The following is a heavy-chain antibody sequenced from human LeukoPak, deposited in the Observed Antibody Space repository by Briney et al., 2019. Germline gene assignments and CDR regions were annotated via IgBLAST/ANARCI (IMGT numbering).Heavy chain of an antibody. D-gene: IGHD3-10*01. CDR1: GGSISSSNW. V-gene: IGHV4-4*02. J-gene: IGHJ6*02. Sequence: PSETLSLTCAVSGGSISSSNWWSWVRQPPGKGLEWIGEIYHSGSTNYNPSLKSRVTISVDKSKNQFSLKLSSVTAADTAVYYCAREPGVQGTMVRVYGMDVWGQGATVTVSS. CDR3: AREPGVQGTMVRVYGMDV. CDR2: IYHSGST.